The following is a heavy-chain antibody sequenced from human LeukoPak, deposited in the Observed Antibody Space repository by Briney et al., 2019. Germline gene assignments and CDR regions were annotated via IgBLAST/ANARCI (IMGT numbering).Heavy chain of an antibody. CDR1: GFTFSSYG. Sequence: GGSLRLSCAASGFTFSSYGMHWVRQAPGKGLEWVAVISYDGSNKYYADSVKGRFTISRDNSKNTLYLQMNSLRAEDTAVYYCAKDQMGHIAAVDYWGQGTLVTVPS. CDR3: AKDQMGHIAAVDY. D-gene: IGHD6-13*01. CDR2: ISYDGSNK. V-gene: IGHV3-30*18. J-gene: IGHJ4*02.